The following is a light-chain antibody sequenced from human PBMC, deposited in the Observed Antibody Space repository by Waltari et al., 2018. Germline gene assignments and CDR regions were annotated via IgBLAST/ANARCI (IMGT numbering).Light chain of an antibody. Sequence: QSALTQPASVSGSPGQSITISCTGTSSDIGSYNLLSWYQQHPGKAPKLIIYEVTQRPSGVSNRFSCSKSGNTASLTISGRQAEDEADYYCCSNAGTDALFGGGTKLTVL. J-gene: IGLJ3*02. CDR3: CSNAGTDAL. CDR1: SSDIGSYNL. CDR2: EVT. V-gene: IGLV2-23*02.